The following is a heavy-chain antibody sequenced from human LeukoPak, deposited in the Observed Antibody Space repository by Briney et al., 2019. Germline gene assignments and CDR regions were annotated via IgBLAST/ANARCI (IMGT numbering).Heavy chain of an antibody. V-gene: IGHV3-74*01. CDR2: INSDGINT. J-gene: IGHJ4*02. Sequence: GGSLRLSCAASGFTFSNYWMHWVRQAPGKGLVWVSRINSDGINTSYADSVKGRFTISRDNAKNSLYLEMNSLRAEDTAVYYCARSRYDSSGYYGIIGDWGQGTLVTVSS. CDR3: ARSRYDSSGYYGIIGD. D-gene: IGHD3-22*01. CDR1: GFTFSNYW.